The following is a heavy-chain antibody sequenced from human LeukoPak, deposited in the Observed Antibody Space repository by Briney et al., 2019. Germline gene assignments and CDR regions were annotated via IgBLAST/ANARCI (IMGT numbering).Heavy chain of an antibody. Sequence: GGSLRLSCAASAFTFSSYAMSWVRQAPGKGLEWVSAISGSGGSTYYADSVKGRFTISRDNSKNTLYLQMNSLRAEDTAVYYCAGTYYYDSSGYPYYFDYWGQGTLVTVSS. D-gene: IGHD3-22*01. CDR1: AFTFSSYA. CDR2: ISGSGGST. J-gene: IGHJ4*02. CDR3: AGTYYYDSSGYPYYFDY. V-gene: IGHV3-23*01.